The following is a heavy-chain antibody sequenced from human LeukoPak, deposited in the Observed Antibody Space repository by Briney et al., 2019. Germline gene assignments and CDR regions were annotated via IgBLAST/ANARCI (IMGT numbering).Heavy chain of an antibody. CDR2: ISSSSSYT. J-gene: IGHJ3*02. V-gene: IGHV3-11*05. D-gene: IGHD3-22*01. CDR3: ARVARYYDSSGYYFGAFDI. CDR1: GFTFSSYA. Sequence: GGSLRLSCAASGFTFSSYAMSWVRQAPGKGLEWVSYISSSSSYTNYADSVKGRFTISRDNAKNSLYLQMNSLRAEDTAVYYCARVARYYDSSGYYFGAFDIWGQGTMVTVSS.